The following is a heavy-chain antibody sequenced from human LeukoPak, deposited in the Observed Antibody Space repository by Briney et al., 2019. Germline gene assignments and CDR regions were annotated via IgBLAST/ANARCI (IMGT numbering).Heavy chain of an antibody. CDR3: ARAYRSGYFNMGY. CDR1: GFTFSTYS. J-gene: IGHJ4*02. D-gene: IGHD3-22*01. Sequence: GGSLRLSCAASGFTFSTYSMNWVRQAPGKGLEWVSSIRSSSSYTYYADSVKGRFTISRDNAKNSLYLQMNGLRAEDTAVYYCARAYRSGYFNMGYWGQGTLVTVSS. CDR2: IRSSSSYT. V-gene: IGHV3-21*01.